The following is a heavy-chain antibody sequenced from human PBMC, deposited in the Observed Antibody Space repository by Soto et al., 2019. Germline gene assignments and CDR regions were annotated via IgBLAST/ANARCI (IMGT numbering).Heavy chain of an antibody. D-gene: IGHD6-6*01. CDR3: ARSRTSSQKPWEACYFDY. CDR1: GYTFTSYY. V-gene: IGHV1-2*02. CDR2: INPITGGT. J-gene: IGHJ4*02. Sequence: ASVKVSCKASGYTFTSYYIHWVRQAPGQGLEWMGWINPITGGTNYAPKFQGRVTMTRDTSITTAYMELSSVTAADTAVYYCARSRTSSQKPWEACYFDYWGQGTLVTVSS.